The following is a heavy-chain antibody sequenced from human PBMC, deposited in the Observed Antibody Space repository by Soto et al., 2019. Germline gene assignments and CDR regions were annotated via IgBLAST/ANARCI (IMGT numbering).Heavy chain of an antibody. CDR3: ATLPVDAVDY. CDR1: GFTFSSYE. D-gene: IGHD2-2*01. V-gene: IGHV3-48*03. CDR2: ISSSGSTI. Sequence: QPGGSLRLSCAASGFTFSSYEMNWVRQAPGKGLEWVSYISSSGSTIYYADSVKGRFTISRDNAKNSLYLQMNSLRAEDTAAYYCATLPVDAVDYWGQGTLVTVSS. J-gene: IGHJ4*02.